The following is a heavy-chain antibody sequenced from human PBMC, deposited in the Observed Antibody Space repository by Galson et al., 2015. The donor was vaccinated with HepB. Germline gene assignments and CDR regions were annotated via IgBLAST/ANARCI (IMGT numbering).Heavy chain of an antibody. Sequence: SLRLSCAASGFTFSTYSMNWVRQAPGKGLEWVSSITSRSNYISYAEAMTGRFTISRDNDKNSLYLQMNSLRPEDTAVYYCARGFMIRGITRRYYFDHWGQGTLVTVSS. CDR2: ITSRSNYI. CDR3: ARGFMIRGITRRYYFDH. D-gene: IGHD3-10*01. J-gene: IGHJ4*02. V-gene: IGHV3-21*01. CDR1: GFTFSTYS.